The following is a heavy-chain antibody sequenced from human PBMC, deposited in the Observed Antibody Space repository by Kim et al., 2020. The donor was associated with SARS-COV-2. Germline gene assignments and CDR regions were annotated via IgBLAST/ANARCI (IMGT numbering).Heavy chain of an antibody. V-gene: IGHV4-34*01. CDR3: ARKAARDHSFDY. CDR2: INHSGST. J-gene: IGHJ4*02. CDR1: GGSFSGYY. Sequence: SETLSLTCAVYGGSFSGYYWSWIRQPPGKGLEWIGEINHSGSTNHNPSLKSRVTISVDTSKNQFSLKLSSVTAADTAVYYCARKAARDHSFDYWGQGTLVTVSS.